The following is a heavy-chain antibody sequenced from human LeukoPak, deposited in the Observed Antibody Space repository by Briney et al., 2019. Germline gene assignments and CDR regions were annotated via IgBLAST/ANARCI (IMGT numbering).Heavy chain of an antibody. Sequence: GGSLGLSCAASGFTFSTYCMHRVRQAPGKGPMWVSRICPDGTVTNYADSVKARFIISRDNARNTVYLQMNSLRVEDTAVYYCVRDFRSADYWGQGTLVTVSS. J-gene: IGHJ4*02. CDR1: GFTFSTYC. CDR3: VRDFRSADY. V-gene: IGHV3-74*01. CDR2: ICPDGTVT.